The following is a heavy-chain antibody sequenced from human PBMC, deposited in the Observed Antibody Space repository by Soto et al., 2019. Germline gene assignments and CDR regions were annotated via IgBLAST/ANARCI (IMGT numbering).Heavy chain of an antibody. CDR2: IKSKTDGGTT. CDR3: TTYSAGSYYPTPDY. D-gene: IGHD3-10*01. J-gene: IGHJ4*02. V-gene: IGHV3-15*01. CDR1: GFTFSNAW. Sequence: EVQLVESGGGLVKPGGSLRLSCAASGFTFSNAWMSWVRQAPGKGLEWVGRIKSKTDGGTTDYAAPVKGRFTISRDDSKNTLYLQMNSLKTEDTAVYYCTTYSAGSYYPTPDYWGQGTLVTVSS.